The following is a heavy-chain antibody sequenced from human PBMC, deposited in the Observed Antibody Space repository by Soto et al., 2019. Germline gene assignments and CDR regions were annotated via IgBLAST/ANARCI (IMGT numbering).Heavy chain of an antibody. Sequence: QLQLQESGPGLVKPSETLSLTCTVSGGSISSSTYYWGWIRQPPGKGLEWIGSIYYSGSTYYNPSLKSRVTISVDTSKNQFSLKLSSVTATDTAVYYCARLYYGDYVRVSSYFDYWGQGTLVTVSS. V-gene: IGHV4-39*01. CDR3: ARLYYGDYVRVSSYFDY. CDR1: GGSISSSTYY. J-gene: IGHJ4*02. D-gene: IGHD4-17*01. CDR2: IYYSGST.